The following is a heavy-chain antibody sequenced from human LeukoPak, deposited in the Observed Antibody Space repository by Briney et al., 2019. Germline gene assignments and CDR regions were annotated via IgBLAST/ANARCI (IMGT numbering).Heavy chain of an antibody. CDR2: ISSSSSYI. D-gene: IGHD2-2*01. V-gene: IGHV3-21*01. CDR3: ARVDDIVVVPAANDY. Sequence: GGSLRLSCAASGFTFNTHNMNWVRQAPGKGLEWVSSISSSSSYIYYADSVKGRFTISRDNAKNSLYLQMNSLRAEDTAVYYCARVDDIVVVPAANDYWGQGTLVTVSS. J-gene: IGHJ4*02. CDR1: GFTFNTHN.